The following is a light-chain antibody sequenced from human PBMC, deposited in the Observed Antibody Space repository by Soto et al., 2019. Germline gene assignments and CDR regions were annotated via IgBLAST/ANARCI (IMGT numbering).Light chain of an antibody. CDR3: GSWTTYRPYV. Sequence: QSVLTQPPSASGSPGQSVTIPCTGTSSDIGNYNAVSWYQQHPGKAPKLIIYEVTNRPSGVSDRFSGSKSGNTASLTISGLQAEDEADYYCGSWTTYRPYVFATGTKVTVL. CDR2: EVT. CDR1: SSDIGNYNA. V-gene: IGLV2-18*02. J-gene: IGLJ1*01.